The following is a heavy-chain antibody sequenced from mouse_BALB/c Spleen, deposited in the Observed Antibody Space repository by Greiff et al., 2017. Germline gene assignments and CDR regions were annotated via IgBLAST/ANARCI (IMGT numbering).Heavy chain of an antibody. CDR3: AKTDLDWSWFAY. Sequence: VKLVESGPSLVQPSQSLSITCTVSGFSLTSYGVHWVRQSPGKGLEWLGVIWRGGSTDYNAAFMSRLSITKDNSKSQVFFKMNSLQADDTAIYYCAKTDLDWSWFAYWGQGTLVTVSA. D-gene: IGHD4-1*01. CDR2: IWRGGST. CDR1: GFSLTSYG. J-gene: IGHJ3*01. V-gene: IGHV2-5-1*01.